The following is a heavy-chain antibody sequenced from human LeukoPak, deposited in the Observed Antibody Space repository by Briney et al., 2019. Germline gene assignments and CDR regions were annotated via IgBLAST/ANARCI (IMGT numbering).Heavy chain of an antibody. V-gene: IGHV3-21*01. CDR1: GFTFSSYS. J-gene: IGHJ6*02. CDR3: AREGPQPFELSPSDVVVTAPYYYYGMDV. D-gene: IGHD2-21*02. CDR2: ISSSSSYI. Sequence: GGSLRLSCAASGFTFSSYSMNWVRQAPGKGLEWVSSISSSSSYIYYADSVKGRFTISRDNAKNSLYLQMNSLRAEDTAVYYCAREGPQPFELSPSDVVVTAPYYYYGMDVWGQGTTVTVSS.